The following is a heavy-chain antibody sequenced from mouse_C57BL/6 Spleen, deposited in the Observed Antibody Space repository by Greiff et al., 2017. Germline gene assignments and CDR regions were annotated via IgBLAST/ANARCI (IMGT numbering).Heavy chain of an antibody. V-gene: IGHV1-26*01. CDR2: INPNNGGT. CDR1: GYTFTDYY. D-gene: IGHD4-1*01. CDR3: ARSLTVGFDY. J-gene: IGHJ2*01. Sequence: EVQLQQSGPELVKPGASVKISCKASGYTFTDYYMNWVKQSHGKSLEWIGDINPNNGGTSYNQTFKGKATLTVDKSSSTAYMELRSLTSEYSAVYYCARSLTVGFDYWGQGTTLTVSS.